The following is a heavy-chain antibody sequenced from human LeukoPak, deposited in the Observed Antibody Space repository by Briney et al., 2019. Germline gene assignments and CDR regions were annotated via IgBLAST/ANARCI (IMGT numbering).Heavy chain of an antibody. V-gene: IGHV1-2*02. D-gene: IGHD6-19*01. CDR3: ARWQWLENNWFDP. Sequence: ASVKVSCKASGCTFTGYYMYWVLQAPGQGLEWMGWINPNSGGTNYAQKFQGRVTMTRDTSISTAYMELSRLRSDDTAVYYCARWQWLENNWFDPWGQGTLVTVSS. J-gene: IGHJ5*02. CDR2: INPNSGGT. CDR1: GCTFTGYY.